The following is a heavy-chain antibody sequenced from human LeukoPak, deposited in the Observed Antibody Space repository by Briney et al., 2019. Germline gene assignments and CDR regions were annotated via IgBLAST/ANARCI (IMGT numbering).Heavy chain of an antibody. D-gene: IGHD3-9*01. Sequence: SETLSLTCAVYGGSFSGYYWSWIRQPPGKGLEWIGEINHSGSTNYNPSLKSRVTISVDTSKNQFSLKLSSVTAADTAVYYCASRGYFDWSEVDYWGQGTLVTVSS. CDR2: INHSGST. J-gene: IGHJ4*02. V-gene: IGHV4-34*01. CDR3: ASRGYFDWSEVDY. CDR1: GGSFSGYY.